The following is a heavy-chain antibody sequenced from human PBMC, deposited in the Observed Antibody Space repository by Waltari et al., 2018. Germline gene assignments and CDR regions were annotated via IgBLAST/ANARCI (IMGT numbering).Heavy chain of an antibody. CDR3: TRSRSSGEQIHFDY. CDR1: GGSIERDY. V-gene: IGHV4-59*01. CDR2: IFNGGAT. J-gene: IGHJ4*02. Sequence: QVQLQESGPGLVKPSETLSLTCTVSGGSIERDYWTWVRQTPGKGLEWIGYIFNGGATKYDPSLMSRVSISLDMANRQFSLNLMSVTAADTAVYFCTRSRSSGEQIHFDYWGRGILVTVSS. D-gene: IGHD1-26*01.